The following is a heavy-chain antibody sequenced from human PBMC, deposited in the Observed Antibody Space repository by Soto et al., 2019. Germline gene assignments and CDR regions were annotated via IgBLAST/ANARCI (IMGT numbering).Heavy chain of an antibody. Sequence: ASVKVSCKASGYTFTGYYMHWVRQAPGQGLEWMGWINPNSGGTNYAQKFQGRVTMTRDTSISTAYMELSRLRSDDTAVYYCAREMNPVTNAVIGMDVWGQGTTVTVSS. J-gene: IGHJ6*02. V-gene: IGHV1-2*02. D-gene: IGHD4-4*01. CDR1: GYTFTGYY. CDR3: AREMNPVTNAVIGMDV. CDR2: INPNSGGT.